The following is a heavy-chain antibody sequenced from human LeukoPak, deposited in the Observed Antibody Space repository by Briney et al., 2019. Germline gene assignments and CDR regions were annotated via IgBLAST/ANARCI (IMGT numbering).Heavy chain of an antibody. D-gene: IGHD6-13*01. Sequence: PGGSLRLSCAASGFTFSSYAMNWVRQAPGKGLEWVSSISSSSSYIYYADSVKGRFTISRDNAKNSLYLQMNSLRAEDTAVYYCARAVRSIAAAGTGWFDPWGQGTLVTVSS. CDR2: ISSSSSYI. CDR3: ARAVRSIAAAGTGWFDP. CDR1: GFTFSSYA. J-gene: IGHJ5*02. V-gene: IGHV3-21*01.